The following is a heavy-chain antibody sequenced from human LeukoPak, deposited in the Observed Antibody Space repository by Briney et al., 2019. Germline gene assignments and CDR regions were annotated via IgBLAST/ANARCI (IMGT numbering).Heavy chain of an antibody. CDR1: GYTLTDYY. J-gene: IGHJ4*02. V-gene: IGHV1-2*02. D-gene: IGHD6-6*01. CDR2: INPNSGAT. Sequence: ASVKVSCKASGYTLTDYYLHWVRQAPGQGLKWMGWINPNSGATHYAQSFQARVTMTRDTSIASSYMELTGLESDDTAVYYCAREGRRIAASLEPDYWGQGTLVTVSS. CDR3: AREGRRIAASLEPDY.